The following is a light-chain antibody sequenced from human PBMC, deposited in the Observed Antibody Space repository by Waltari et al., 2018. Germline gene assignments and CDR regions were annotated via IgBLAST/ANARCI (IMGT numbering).Light chain of an antibody. CDR3: QQYWSIPLT. CDR2: GAS. J-gene: IGKJ4*01. Sequence: EIVMTQSPATLSVSPGERATLSCKASQSISSNLAWYLQKPGQAPRLLIYGASTRATGISARFSGSGSGTEFTLTISSLQSEDVAVYYCQQYWSIPLTFGGGTKVEIK. CDR1: QSISSN. V-gene: IGKV3-15*01.